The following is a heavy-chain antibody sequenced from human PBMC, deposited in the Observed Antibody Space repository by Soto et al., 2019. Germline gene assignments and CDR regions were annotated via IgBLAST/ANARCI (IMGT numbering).Heavy chain of an antibody. D-gene: IGHD2-15*01. Sequence: ASVKVSCKASGFTFTSSAMQWVRQARGQRLEWIGWIVVGSGNTNHAQKFQERVTITRDMSTSTAYMELSSLRSEDTAVYYCAAGVVVVAATDYYYGMDVWGQGTTVTVSS. J-gene: IGHJ6*02. CDR1: GFTFTSSA. CDR3: AAGVVVVAATDYYYGMDV. V-gene: IGHV1-58*02. CDR2: IVVGSGNT.